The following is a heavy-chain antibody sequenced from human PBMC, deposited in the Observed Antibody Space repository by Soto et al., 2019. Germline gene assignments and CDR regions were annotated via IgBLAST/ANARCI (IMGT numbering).Heavy chain of an antibody. CDR1: GFTFSNAW. CDR2: IKSKTSGGTA. Sequence: PGGSLRLSCAASGFTFSNAWMNWVRQAPGKGLEWVGRIKSKTSGGTADYAAPVKGRFTISRDDSKKTLYLQMNSLKTEDTAVYYCTTVGLELLFLGYWGQGTLVTVSS. D-gene: IGHD1-7*01. V-gene: IGHV3-15*07. J-gene: IGHJ4*02. CDR3: TTVGLELLFLGY.